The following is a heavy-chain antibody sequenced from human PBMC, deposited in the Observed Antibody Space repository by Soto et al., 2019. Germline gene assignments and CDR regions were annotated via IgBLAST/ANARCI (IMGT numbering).Heavy chain of an antibody. J-gene: IGHJ6*02. D-gene: IGHD6-13*01. V-gene: IGHV4-39*01. CDR3: ARQRTIVEQLVISGMDV. CDR1: GGSISSSSYY. Sequence: SETLSVTCTVSGGSISSSSYYWGWIRQPPGKGLEWIGSIYYSGSTYYNPSLKSRVTISVDTSKNQFSLKLSSVTAADTAVYYCARQRTIVEQLVISGMDVWGQENTLTVS. CDR2: IYYSGST.